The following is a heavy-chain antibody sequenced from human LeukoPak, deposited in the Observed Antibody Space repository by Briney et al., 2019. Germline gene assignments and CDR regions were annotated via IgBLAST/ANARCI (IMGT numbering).Heavy chain of an antibody. V-gene: IGHV4-39*01. CDR3: ASPSGSSGWYYFDY. CDR2: IYYSGST. J-gene: IGHJ4*02. Sequence: SETQSLTCTVSGGSISSSSYYWGWIRQPPGKGLEWIGSIYYSGSTYYNPSLKSRVTISVDTSKNQFSLKLSSVTAADTAVYYCASPSGSSGWYYFDYWGQGTLVTVSS. CDR1: GGSISSSSYY. D-gene: IGHD6-19*01.